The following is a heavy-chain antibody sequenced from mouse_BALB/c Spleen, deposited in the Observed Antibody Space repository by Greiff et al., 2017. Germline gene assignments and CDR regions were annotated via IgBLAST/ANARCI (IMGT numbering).Heavy chain of an antibody. V-gene: IGHV1-55*01. D-gene: IGHD2-10*01. J-gene: IGHJ4*01. CDR1: GYNFTSYW. Sequence: QVQLQQPGAELVKPGTSVKLSCKASGYNFTSYWINWVKLRPGQGLEWIGDIYPGSGSTNYNEKFKSKATLTVDTSSSTAYMQLSSLASEDSALYYCARSYYGNYGNAMDYWGQGTSVTVSS. CDR2: IYPGSGST. CDR3: ARSYYGNYGNAMDY.